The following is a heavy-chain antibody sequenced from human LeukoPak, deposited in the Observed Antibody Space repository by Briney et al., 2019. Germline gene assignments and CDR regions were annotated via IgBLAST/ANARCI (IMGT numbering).Heavy chain of an antibody. CDR3: AWKYYFDSSGYFYVDP. CDR1: GYFISSGHY. Sequence: SETLSLTCAVSGYFISSGHYWGWIRQTPGKGLEWIGSIHHSGFTNYNPSLKSRVTISIDTSKNQFSLKLSSVTAADTAVYYCAWKYYFDSSGYFYVDPWGQGTLVTVSS. V-gene: IGHV4-38-2*01. D-gene: IGHD3-22*01. CDR2: IHHSGFT. J-gene: IGHJ5*02.